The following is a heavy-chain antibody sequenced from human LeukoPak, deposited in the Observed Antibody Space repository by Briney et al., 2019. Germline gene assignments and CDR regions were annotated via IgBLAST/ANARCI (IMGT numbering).Heavy chain of an antibody. CDR3: ARAMVTTSWFDP. CDR1: GGSMRSSSYY. CDR2: SYYIGNT. Sequence: PSETLSLTCVVSGGSMRSSSYYWGWIRQSPGGGLEYIGSSYYIGNTFYSPSLQSRVTISVDTSKNQFSLNLTSVTAADTALYYCARAMVTTSWFDPWGQGTLVTVSS. J-gene: IGHJ5*02. D-gene: IGHD4-17*01. V-gene: IGHV4-39*07.